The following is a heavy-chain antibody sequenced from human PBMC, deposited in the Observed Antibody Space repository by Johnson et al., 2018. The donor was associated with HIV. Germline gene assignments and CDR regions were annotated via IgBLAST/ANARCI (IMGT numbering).Heavy chain of an antibody. J-gene: IGHJ3*02. D-gene: IGHD3-22*01. Sequence: VQLVESGGAVVRPGGSLRLSCTASGFTFADYGMNWVRQVPGQGLEWVSGIKWNGGSTRYADSVKGRFSIPRDNAKNSRYLQMNRLKAEDTALYYCARVVQYYDSSGYSTRGGDGLDIWGQGTVVTVSS. CDR1: GFTFADYG. CDR2: IKWNGGST. V-gene: IGHV3-20*04. CDR3: ARVVQYYDSSGYSTRGGDGLDI.